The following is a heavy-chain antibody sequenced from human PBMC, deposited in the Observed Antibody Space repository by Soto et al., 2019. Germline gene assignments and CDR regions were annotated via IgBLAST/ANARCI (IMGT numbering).Heavy chain of an antibody. J-gene: IGHJ4*02. CDR2: IKSKSDGGTT. V-gene: IGHV3-15*01. Sequence: EVQLVQSGGGLVKPGGSFRLSCAASGFTFSNSWMNWVRQAPGKGLQWVGRIKSKSDGGTTDYAAPVKGRFTVSRDDSKSTLYPTMNSLKTVDTAVDYCTTIFRWGQGTLVTVSS. CDR3: TTIFR. CDR1: GFTFSNSW.